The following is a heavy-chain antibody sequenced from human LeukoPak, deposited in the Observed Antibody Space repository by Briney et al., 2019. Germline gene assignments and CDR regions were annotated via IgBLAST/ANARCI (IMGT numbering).Heavy chain of an antibody. CDR2: IYNSGST. CDR1: GGSFRNYY. Sequence: SETLSLTCAVYGGSFRNYYWSWIRQPPGKGLEWIGYIYNSGSTKYNPSLNSRVFISVDTSRNQFSLKLTSVTAADTAVYYCACYSSPGGWGVFDYWGQGALVTVSS. D-gene: IGHD2-2*02. V-gene: IGHV4-4*08. J-gene: IGHJ4*02. CDR3: ACYSSPGGWGVFDY.